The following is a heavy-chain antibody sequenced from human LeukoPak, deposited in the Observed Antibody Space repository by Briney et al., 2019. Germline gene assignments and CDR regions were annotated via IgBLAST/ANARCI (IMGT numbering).Heavy chain of an antibody. J-gene: IGHJ4*02. D-gene: IGHD1-7*01. CDR2: IYPNTGGT. V-gene: IGHV1-2*06. CDR3: ARENWHYDY. Sequence: GASVKVSCNTSGYSFTNYHMHWVRLAPGQGLEWMGHIYPNTGGTSYAQRFQGRVTMTSDTSVSTVYMELSSLISDDAAAYYCARENWHYDYWGQGTLVTVSS. CDR1: GYSFTNYH.